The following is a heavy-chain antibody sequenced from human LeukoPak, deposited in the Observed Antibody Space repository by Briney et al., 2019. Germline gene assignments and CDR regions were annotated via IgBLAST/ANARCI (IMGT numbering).Heavy chain of an antibody. J-gene: IGHJ3*02. V-gene: IGHV3-7*01. CDR1: GFPFSSYW. D-gene: IGHD1-26*01. CDR2: IKQDGSEK. Sequence: GGSLRLSCAASGFPFSSYWMSWAPRAPGRGWGGVANIKQDGSEKYYVDSVKGRFTISRDNAKNSLYLQMNSLRAEDTAVYYCARDSVGATPGDAFDIWGQGTMVTVSS. CDR3: ARDSVGATPGDAFDI.